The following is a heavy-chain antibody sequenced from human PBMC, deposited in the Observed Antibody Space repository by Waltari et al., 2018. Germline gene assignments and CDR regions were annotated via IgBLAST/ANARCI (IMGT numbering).Heavy chain of an antibody. Sequence: QVQLVESGGGVVQPGRSLRLSCAASGFTFSSYAMHWVRQAPGKGLEWVAVISYDGSNKYYADSVKGRFTISRDNSKNTLYLQMNSLRAEDTAVYYCARNPGIAAFDYWGQGTLVTVSS. CDR1: GFTFSSYA. CDR3: ARNPGIAAFDY. J-gene: IGHJ4*02. V-gene: IGHV3-30-3*01. D-gene: IGHD6-13*01. CDR2: ISYDGSNK.